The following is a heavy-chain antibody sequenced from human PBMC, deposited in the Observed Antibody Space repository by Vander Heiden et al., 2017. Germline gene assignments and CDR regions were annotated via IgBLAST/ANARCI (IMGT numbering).Heavy chain of an antibody. D-gene: IGHD3-22*01. CDR1: GFTFSNYA. CDR3: ARVLAYYYDGSSTDAFDI. Sequence: EEQPVESGGGLVQPGGSLRLSCAASGFTFSNYAMHWVRQAPGKGLEFVSAITSDGGTTYYANSVKGRFTISRDNSKNTLYLQMGSLRAEDMAVYYCARVLAYYYDGSSTDAFDIWGQGTMVTVSS. J-gene: IGHJ3*02. CDR2: ITSDGGTT. V-gene: IGHV3-64*01.